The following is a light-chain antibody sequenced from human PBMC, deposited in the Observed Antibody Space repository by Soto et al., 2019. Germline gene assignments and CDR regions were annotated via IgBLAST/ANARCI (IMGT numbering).Light chain of an antibody. CDR3: SSYTSSSTLLYV. CDR2: DVS. CDR1: SSDVGGYNY. J-gene: IGLJ1*01. Sequence: QSALTQPDSVSGSPGQSITISCTGTSSDVGGYNYVSWYQQHPGKAPKLMIYDVSNRPSGVSNRFSGSKSGNTASLTISGLQAEDVADYYCSSYTSSSTLLYVFGTGTKVTVL. V-gene: IGLV2-14*01.